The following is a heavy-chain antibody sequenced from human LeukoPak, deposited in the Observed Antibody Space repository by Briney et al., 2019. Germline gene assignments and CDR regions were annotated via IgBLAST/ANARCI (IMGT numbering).Heavy chain of an antibody. V-gene: IGHV3-23*01. Sequence: GGSLRLSCAASGFRFSNYAMSWVRQAPGKGLEWVSGIGGSGSSTYYADSVKGRFTISRDNSKNTLYLQMNSLRAEDTAVYYCAKLWFGELGAVYFDYWGPGTLVTVSS. CDR3: AKLWFGELGAVYFDY. CDR1: GFRFSNYA. J-gene: IGHJ4*02. D-gene: IGHD3-10*01. CDR2: IGGSGSST.